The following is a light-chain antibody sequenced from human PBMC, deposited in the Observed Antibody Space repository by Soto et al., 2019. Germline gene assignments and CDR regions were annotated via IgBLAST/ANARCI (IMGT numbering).Light chain of an antibody. CDR1: SSNIGAGYD. J-gene: IGLJ3*02. CDR2: GNS. CDR3: QSYDSSPSGGGV. Sequence: QSVLTQPPSVSGAPGQRVTISCTGSSSNIGAGYDVHWYQQLPGTAPKLLIYGNSNRPSGVPDRFSGSKSGTSASLAITGLQAEDEADYYCQSYDSSPSGGGVFGGGTKLTVL. V-gene: IGLV1-40*01.